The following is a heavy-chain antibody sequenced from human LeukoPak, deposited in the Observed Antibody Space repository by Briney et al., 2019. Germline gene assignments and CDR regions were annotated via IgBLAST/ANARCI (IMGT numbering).Heavy chain of an antibody. V-gene: IGHV3-74*01. J-gene: IGHJ4*02. CDR2: INSDGSST. D-gene: IGHD5-12*01. CDR3: AKGGYSGYDFDY. CDR1: GFTFSSYW. Sequence: GGSLRLSCAASGFTFSSYWMHWVRQAPGKGLVWVSRINSDGSSTNYADSVKGRFTISRDNSENTLYLQMNSLRAEDTAVYYCAKGGYSGYDFDYWGQGTLVTVSS.